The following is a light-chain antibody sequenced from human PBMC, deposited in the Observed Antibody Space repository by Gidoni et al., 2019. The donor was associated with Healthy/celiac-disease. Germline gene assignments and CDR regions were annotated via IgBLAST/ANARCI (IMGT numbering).Light chain of an antibody. CDR1: QSVSSN. CDR3: QQYNNWPPST. V-gene: IGKV3-15*01. Sequence: IVMTQSPATLSVSPGERATLSCRASQSVSSNLAWYQQKPGQAPRLLIYGASTRATGIPARCSGSGSGTEFTLTISSLQSEDFAVYYCQQYNNWPPSTFGGGTKVEIK. J-gene: IGKJ4*01. CDR2: GAS.